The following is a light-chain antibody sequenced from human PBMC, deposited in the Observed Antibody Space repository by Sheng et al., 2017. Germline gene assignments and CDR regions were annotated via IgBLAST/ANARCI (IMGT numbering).Light chain of an antibody. CDR1: QSIRNL. CDR3: QQYNSYWT. CDR2: KAS. J-gene: IGKJ1*01. V-gene: IGKV1-5*03. Sequence: DIQMTQSPSSLSAFVGDRVTITCRASQSIRNLLAWYQQKPGKAPKLLIYKASSLESGVPSRFSGSGSGTEFTLTISSLQPDDFATYYCQQYNSYWTFGQGTKVEIK.